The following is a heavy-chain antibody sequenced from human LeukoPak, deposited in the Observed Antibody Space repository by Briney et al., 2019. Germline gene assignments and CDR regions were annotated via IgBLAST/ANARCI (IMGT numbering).Heavy chain of an antibody. D-gene: IGHD6-13*01. CDR2: VHHSGST. J-gene: IGHJ4*02. V-gene: IGHV4-59*11. CDR3: ARPKAAGAFDY. Sequence: PSETLSLTCSVSGGSISRRYWTWIRQPPGKGLEWIGFVHHSGSTNYNPSLKSRVSTSLDTSKNQISLHLRSVTAADTAVYYCARPKAAGAFDYWGQGIRVIVSS. CDR1: GGSISRRY.